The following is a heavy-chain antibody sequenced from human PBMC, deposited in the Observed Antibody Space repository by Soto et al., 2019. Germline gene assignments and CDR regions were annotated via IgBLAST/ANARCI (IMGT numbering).Heavy chain of an antibody. CDR2: IYDSGST. CDR1: GGSISSGGYY. Sequence: TLSLTCTVSGGSISSGGYYWSWIRQHPGKGLEWIGYIYDSGSTYYNPSRKSRVTISVDTSKNQFSRKLSSVTAADTAVYYCARDSCSGGSCYDWFDPWGQGTLVTVSS. V-gene: IGHV4-31*03. D-gene: IGHD2-15*01. J-gene: IGHJ5*02. CDR3: ARDSCSGGSCYDWFDP.